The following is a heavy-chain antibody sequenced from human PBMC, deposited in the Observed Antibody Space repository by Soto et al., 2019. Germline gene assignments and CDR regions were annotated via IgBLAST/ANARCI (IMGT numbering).Heavy chain of an antibody. J-gene: IGHJ6*02. D-gene: IGHD3-16*01. CDR2: IYSGGST. Sequence: GGSLRLSCAASGFTVSSNYMSWVRQAPGKGLEWVSVIYSGGSTYYADSVKGRFTISRDNSKNTLYLQMSSLRPEDTAGYYCVKGSRGEFYYYYNGVDVWGQGTTVTVSS. CDR3: VKGSRGEFYYYYNGVDV. V-gene: IGHV3-53*01. CDR1: GFTVSSNY.